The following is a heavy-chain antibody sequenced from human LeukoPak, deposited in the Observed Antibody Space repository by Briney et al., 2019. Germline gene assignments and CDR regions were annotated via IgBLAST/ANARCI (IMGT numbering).Heavy chain of an antibody. CDR1: GFTFSSYA. D-gene: IGHD3-3*01. CDR3: ASEPYDFWSGYYRPRIH. CDR2: ISGSGGST. J-gene: IGHJ4*02. V-gene: IGHV3-23*01. Sequence: PGGSLRLSCAASGFTFSSYAMSWVRQAPGKGLEWVSAISGSGGSTYYADSVKGRFTISRDNSKNTLYLQMNSLRAEDTAVYYCASEPYDFWSGYYRPRIHWGQGTLVTVSS.